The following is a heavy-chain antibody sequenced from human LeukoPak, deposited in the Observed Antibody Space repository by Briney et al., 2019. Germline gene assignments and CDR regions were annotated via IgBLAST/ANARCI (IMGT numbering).Heavy chain of an antibody. CDR1: GGSISSSSYY. CDR3: ARRGRGWLFGYFDY. D-gene: IGHD3-22*01. CDR2: INHSGST. Sequence: SETLSLTCTVSGGSISSSSYYWGWIRQPPGKGLEWIGEINHSGSTNYNPSLKSRVTISVDTSKNQFSLKLSSVTAADTAVYYCARRGRGWLFGYFDYWGQGTLVTVSS. V-gene: IGHV4-39*07. J-gene: IGHJ4*02.